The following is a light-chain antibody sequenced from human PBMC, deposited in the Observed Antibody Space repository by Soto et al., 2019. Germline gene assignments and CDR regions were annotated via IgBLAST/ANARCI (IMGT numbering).Light chain of an antibody. CDR1: QGISNY. Sequence: DIQMTQSPSSLSASVGDRVTITCRASQGISNYLACYQQIPGKVPKLLISAASTLQSGVPSRFSGSGSGTAFTLHISRLQPDDVSTYDFQKYTIVPGVGGGTKVEIK. V-gene: IGKV1-27*01. CDR3: QKYTIVPG. CDR2: AAS. J-gene: IGKJ4*01.